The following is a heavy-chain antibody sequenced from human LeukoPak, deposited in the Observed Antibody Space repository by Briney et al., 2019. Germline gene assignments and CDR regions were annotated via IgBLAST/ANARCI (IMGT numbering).Heavy chain of an antibody. D-gene: IGHD5-18*01. J-gene: IGHJ5*02. CDR2: MYTSGST. Sequence: SETLSLTCTVSGGSISSYYWSWIRQPAGKGLEWIGRMYTSGSTNYNPSLKSRVTMSVDSSKNQFSLKLSSVTAADTAVYYCARGHTYGYGYNWFDPWGQGTLVTVSS. CDR3: ARGHTYGYGYNWFDP. CDR1: GGSISSYY. V-gene: IGHV4-4*07.